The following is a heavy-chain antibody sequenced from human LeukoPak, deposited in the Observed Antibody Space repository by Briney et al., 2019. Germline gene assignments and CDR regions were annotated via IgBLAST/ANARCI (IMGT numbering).Heavy chain of an antibody. J-gene: IGHJ4*02. CDR3: ARSVNVGATPQLDFDY. D-gene: IGHD1-26*01. V-gene: IGHV3-66*01. Sequence: GGSLRLSCAASGFTFSDYYMSWVRQAPGKGLEWVSVIYSGGSTYYADSVKGRFTISRDNSKNTLYLQMNSLRAEDTAVYYCARSVNVGATPQLDFDYWGQGTLVTVSS. CDR1: GFTFSDYY. CDR2: IYSGGST.